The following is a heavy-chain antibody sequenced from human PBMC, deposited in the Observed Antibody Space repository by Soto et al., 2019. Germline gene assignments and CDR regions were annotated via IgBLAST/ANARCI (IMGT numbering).Heavy chain of an antibody. CDR2: ISYDGSNK. D-gene: IGHD3-3*01. CDR1: GFTFSSYG. V-gene: IGHV3-30*03. Sequence: GGSLRLSCAASGFTFSSYGMHWVRQAPGKGLEWVAVISYDGSNKYYADSVKGRFTISRDNSKNTLYLQMNSLRAEDTAVYYCARQLSGPRITIFGVVPVYYYYGMDVWGQGTTVTVSS. CDR3: ARQLSGPRITIFGVVPVYYYYGMDV. J-gene: IGHJ6*02.